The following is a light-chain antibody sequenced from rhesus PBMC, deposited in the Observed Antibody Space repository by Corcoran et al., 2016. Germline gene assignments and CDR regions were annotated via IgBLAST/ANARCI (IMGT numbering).Light chain of an antibody. V-gene: IGLV2-32*01. CDR2: EFT. J-gene: IGLJ1*01. CDR3: CSYAGSYDFI. CDR1: SSDIRDYNY. Sequence: QAALTQPRSVSRSPGQLVTISCTGTSSDIRDYNYFSWYQQHPDKAPKLNIYEFTKSPSGVSDRFSGYKAGSTDSLTISVLQAEDEADYFCCSYAGSYDFIFDVVTRLT.